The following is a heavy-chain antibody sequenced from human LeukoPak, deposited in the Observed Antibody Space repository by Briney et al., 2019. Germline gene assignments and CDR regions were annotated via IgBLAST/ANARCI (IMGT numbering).Heavy chain of an antibody. CDR1: GFTFSSYG. CDR2: ISGSGDNT. CDR3: ARVAGGDWYYFDF. V-gene: IGHV3-23*01. D-gene: IGHD2-21*02. Sequence: GGSLRLSCATSGFTFSSYGMTWVRQAPGKGLEWVSSISGSGDNTYYADSVKGRFTFSRDNSKNTLYLQMNSLRAEDTAVYYCARVAGGDWYYFDFWGQGTLVTVSS. J-gene: IGHJ4*02.